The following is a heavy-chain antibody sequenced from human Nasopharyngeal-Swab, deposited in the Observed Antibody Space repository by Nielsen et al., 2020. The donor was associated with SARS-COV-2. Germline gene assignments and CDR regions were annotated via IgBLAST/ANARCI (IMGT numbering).Heavy chain of an antibody. D-gene: IGHD3-9*01. CDR1: GYSFTSYW. CDR3: ARHSDHYAILTGDPPWYFDY. CDR2: IYPGDSDT. J-gene: IGHJ4*02. Sequence: KVSCKGSGYSFTSYWIGWVRQTPGKGLEWMGIIYPGDSDTRYSPSFQGQVTISADKSISTAYLQWSSLKASDTAMYCCARHSDHYAILTGDPPWYFDYWGQGTLVTVSS. V-gene: IGHV5-51*01.